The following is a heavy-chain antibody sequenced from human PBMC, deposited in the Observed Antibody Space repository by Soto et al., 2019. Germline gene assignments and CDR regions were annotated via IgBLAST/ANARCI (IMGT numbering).Heavy chain of an antibody. D-gene: IGHD6-13*01. CDR1: GGSISSYY. CDR3: ARGGYSSSGYHWFDP. J-gene: IGHJ5*02. V-gene: IGHV4-59*01. Sequence: QVQLQESGPGLVKPSETLSLTCTVSGGSISSYYWSWIRQPPGKGLEWIGYIYYSGSTNYNPALKSRVTISVDTSKNQFSLKLSSVTAADTAVYYCARGGYSSSGYHWFDPWGQGTLVTFSS. CDR2: IYYSGST.